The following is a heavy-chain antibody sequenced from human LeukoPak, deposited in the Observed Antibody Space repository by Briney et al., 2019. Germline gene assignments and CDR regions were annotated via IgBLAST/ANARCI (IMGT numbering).Heavy chain of an antibody. V-gene: IGHV3-7*01. D-gene: IGHD1-26*01. CDR3: TRDRSGAEDD. Sequence: GGSLRLSRAASGFTFSGHWMSWVRQAPGKGLEWVANINQGGSDKYYVDSVKGRFTISRDNANNLLYLQMNSLRGEDTAVYYCTRDRSGAEDDWGQGTLVTVSS. CDR2: INQGGSDK. J-gene: IGHJ4*02. CDR1: GFTFSGHW.